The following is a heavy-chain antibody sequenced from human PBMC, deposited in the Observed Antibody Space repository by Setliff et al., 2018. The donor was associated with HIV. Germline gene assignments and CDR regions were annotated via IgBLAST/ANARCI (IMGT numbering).Heavy chain of an antibody. V-gene: IGHV4-59*08. CDR1: GASISSFY. D-gene: IGHD6-19*01. CDR2: IYSSGST. CDR3: ARLNQQWLVRDSGSNWFDP. Sequence: SETLSLTCTVSGASISSFYWSWIRQPPGKGLDWIGYIYSSGSTNYNPSLKSRVTMSVDTSKNRFSLKLNSVTAADTAVYYCARLNQQWLVRDSGSNWFDPWGQGILVTVSS. J-gene: IGHJ5*02.